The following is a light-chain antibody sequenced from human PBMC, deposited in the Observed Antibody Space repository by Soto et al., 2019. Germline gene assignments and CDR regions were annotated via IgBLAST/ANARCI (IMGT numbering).Light chain of an antibody. Sequence: DIQMTQSPSSVSASVGDRVTITGRASQGISIWLASYQQKPGKAPKLLIYAASSWQSGVPSRFSGSGSETDFTLPISSLQTEHFATYYCQQANSLPITFGGGNKVEIQ. V-gene: IGKV1-12*01. CDR3: QQANSLPIT. CDR2: AAS. CDR1: QGISIW. J-gene: IGKJ4*01.